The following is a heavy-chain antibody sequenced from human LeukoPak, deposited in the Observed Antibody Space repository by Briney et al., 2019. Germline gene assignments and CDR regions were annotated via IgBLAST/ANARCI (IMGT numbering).Heavy chain of an antibody. CDR3: ARGTDGFDY. V-gene: IGHV4-34*01. CDR1: GGSFSGYY. Sequence: PSETLSLTCAVYGGSFSGYYWSWIRQPPGKGLEWIGEINHSGSTNYNPSLKSRVTISVDTSKNQFSPNLRSVTAADTAVYYCARGTDGFDYWGQGTLVTVSS. CDR2: INHSGST. J-gene: IGHJ4*02.